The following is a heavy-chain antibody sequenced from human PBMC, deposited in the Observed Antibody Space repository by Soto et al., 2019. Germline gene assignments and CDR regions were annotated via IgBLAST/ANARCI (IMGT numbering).Heavy chain of an antibody. Sequence: GGSLRLSCAASGFTFSSYAMHWVRQAPGKGLEWVAVISYDGSNKYYADSVKGRFTISRDNSKNTLYLQMNSLRAEDAAVYYCARDRARFFDYWGQGTLVTVSS. D-gene: IGHD3-10*01. CDR1: GFTFSSYA. CDR2: ISYDGSNK. CDR3: ARDRARFFDY. J-gene: IGHJ4*02. V-gene: IGHV3-30-3*01.